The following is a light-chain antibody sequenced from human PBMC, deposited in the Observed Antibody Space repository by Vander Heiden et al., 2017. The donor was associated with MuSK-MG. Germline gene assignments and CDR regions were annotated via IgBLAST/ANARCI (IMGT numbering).Light chain of an antibody. CDR1: SLRSYY. V-gene: IGLV3-19*01. J-gene: IGLJ2*01. CDR2: GKN. Sequence: SSELTQDPAVSVALGQTVRITCQGDSLRSYYASWYQQKPGQAPVRVIYGKNNRPSGSPDRFSGSSSGNTASLTITGAQAEDEADDYCNSRDSSGNHLDVVFGGGTKLTVL. CDR3: NSRDSSGNHLDVV.